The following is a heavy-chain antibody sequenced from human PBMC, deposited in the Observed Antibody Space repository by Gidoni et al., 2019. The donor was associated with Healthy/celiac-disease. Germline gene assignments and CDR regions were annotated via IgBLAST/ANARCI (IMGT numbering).Heavy chain of an antibody. CDR3: ATEERGYGSGEKKQVPGSNGDY. J-gene: IGHJ4*02. CDR1: GGSISSSSYY. CDR2: IYYSGST. Sequence: QLQLQESGPGLVKPSETLSLTCTVSGGSISSSSYYWGWIRQPPGKGLEWIGSIYYSGSTYYNPSLKSRVTISVDTSKNQFSLKLSSVTAADTAVYYCATEERGYGSGEKKQVPGSNGDYWGQGTLVTVSS. V-gene: IGHV4-39*01. D-gene: IGHD3-10*01.